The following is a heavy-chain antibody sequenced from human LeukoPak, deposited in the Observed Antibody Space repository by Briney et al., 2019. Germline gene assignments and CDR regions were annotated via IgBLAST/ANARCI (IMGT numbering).Heavy chain of an antibody. CDR3: AREGYSSGWYYRDFDY. CDR1: GGSFSGYY. D-gene: IGHD6-19*01. Sequence: SETLSLTCAVYGGSFSGYYWSWIRQPPGEGLEWVGEINHSGNTNYNPSLKSRVTISVDTSKNQFSLKLSPVTAADTAVYYCAREGYSSGWYYRDFDYWGQGTLVTVSS. J-gene: IGHJ4*02. CDR2: INHSGNT. V-gene: IGHV4-34*01.